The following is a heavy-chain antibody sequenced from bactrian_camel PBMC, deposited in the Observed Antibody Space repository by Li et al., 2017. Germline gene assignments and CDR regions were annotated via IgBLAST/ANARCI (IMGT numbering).Heavy chain of an antibody. J-gene: IGHJ4*01. Sequence: VQLVESGGGLVQPGGSLRLSCVTSGFTFAKSFMSWVRQAPGKGFEWVSAINHKGDSTVYGDSVKGRFTISQDNAKNTLYLQLNSLKTEDTAMYYCMGLWIGSGSQGTQVTVS. V-gene: IGHV3S40*01. CDR2: INHKGDST. CDR1: GFTFAKSF. D-gene: IGHD5*01.